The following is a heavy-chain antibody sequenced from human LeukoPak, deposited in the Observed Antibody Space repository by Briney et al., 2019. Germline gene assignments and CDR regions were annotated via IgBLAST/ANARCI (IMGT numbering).Heavy chain of an antibody. D-gene: IGHD6-13*01. J-gene: IGHJ3*02. CDR3: ARLYRLSSRVMDAFDI. Sequence: SGTLSLTCTVSGDSITSNSDYWGWIRQPPGKGLEWIGSIYYSGSTYYNPSLKSRVTISVDSSKNQFSLKLNSVTAADTAVYYCARLYRLSSRVMDAFDIWGQGTMVTASS. CDR2: IYYSGST. CDR1: GDSITSNSDY. V-gene: IGHV4-39*01.